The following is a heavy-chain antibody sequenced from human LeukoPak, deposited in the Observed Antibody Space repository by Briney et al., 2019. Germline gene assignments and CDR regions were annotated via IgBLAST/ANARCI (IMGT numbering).Heavy chain of an antibody. Sequence: SVKVSCKASGGTFSSYAISWVRQAPGQGLEWMGGVIPIFGTANYAQKFQGRVTITTDESTSTAYMELSSLRSEDTAVYYCARLSVGIYGDYGDAFDIWGQGTMVTVSS. J-gene: IGHJ3*02. CDR1: GGTFSSYA. CDR3: ARLSVGIYGDYGDAFDI. V-gene: IGHV1-69*05. D-gene: IGHD4-17*01. CDR2: VIPIFGTA.